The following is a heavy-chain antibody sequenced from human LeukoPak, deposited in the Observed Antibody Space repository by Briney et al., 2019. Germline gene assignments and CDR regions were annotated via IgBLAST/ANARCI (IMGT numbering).Heavy chain of an antibody. CDR3: AREADAFDI. V-gene: IGHV4-59*12. J-gene: IGHJ3*02. CDR2: IYYSGST. Sequence: SETLSLTCTVSGGSISSFYWTWIRQPPGKGLEWIGYIYYSGSTNYNPSLKSRVTISVDTSKNQFSLKLSSVTAADTAVYYCAREADAFDIWGQGTMVTVSS. CDR1: GGSISSFY.